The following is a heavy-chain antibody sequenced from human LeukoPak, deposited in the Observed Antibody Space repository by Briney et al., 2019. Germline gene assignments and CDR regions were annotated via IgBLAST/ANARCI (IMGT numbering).Heavy chain of an antibody. CDR1: GASINNYY. V-gene: IGHV4-59*08. D-gene: IGHD3/OR15-3a*01. J-gene: IGHJ4*02. CDR2: ISHSGST. CDR3: ARQTGSGLFILP. Sequence: PSETLSLTCTVSGASINNYYWSWIRQSPEKGLEWIGYISHSGSTHYNPSLKSRITISVDTSKNQFSLRLTSVTAADTAVYYCARQTGSGLFILPGGQGTLVTVSS.